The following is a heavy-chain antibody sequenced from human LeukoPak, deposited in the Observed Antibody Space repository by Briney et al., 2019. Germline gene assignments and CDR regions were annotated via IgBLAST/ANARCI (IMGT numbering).Heavy chain of an antibody. CDR3: ARGKKDDYVWGSYRYTLREYFQH. Sequence: GGSLRLSCAASGFTFSSYSMNWVRQAPGKGLEWVSYISSSSSTIYYADSVKGRFTISRDNAKNSLYLQMNSLRAEDTAVYYCARGKKDDYVWGSYRYTLREYFQHWGQGTLVTVSS. V-gene: IGHV3-48*04. D-gene: IGHD3-16*02. J-gene: IGHJ1*01. CDR1: GFTFSSYS. CDR2: ISSSSSTI.